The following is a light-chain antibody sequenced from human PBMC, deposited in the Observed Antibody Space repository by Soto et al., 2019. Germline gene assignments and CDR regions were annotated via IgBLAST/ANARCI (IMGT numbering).Light chain of an antibody. CDR1: QGISSF. J-gene: IGKJ1*01. Sequence: DIQMTQSPSSLSASVGDRVTITCRASQGISSFLAWFQQKPGKAPKSLIYDASTLQSGVSSRFSGSGSDTHVTLTISSLQPEDLATYYCQQYHSYPASFGQGTKVEIK. CDR2: DAS. CDR3: QQYHSYPAS. V-gene: IGKV1-16*01.